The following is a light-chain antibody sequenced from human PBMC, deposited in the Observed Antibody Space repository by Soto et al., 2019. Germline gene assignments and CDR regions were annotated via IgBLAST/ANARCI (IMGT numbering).Light chain of an antibody. J-gene: IGKJ3*01. CDR2: GAS. CDR1: QSVSSSY. V-gene: IGKV3-20*01. Sequence: EIVLTQSPGALSLSPGERATLSCRASQSVSSSYLGWYQQKPGQAPRLLIYGASGRATGIPDRFSGSGSGTDFTLTISRLEPEDFAVYYCQQYGSSFSFTFGPGTKVDIK. CDR3: QQYGSSFSFT.